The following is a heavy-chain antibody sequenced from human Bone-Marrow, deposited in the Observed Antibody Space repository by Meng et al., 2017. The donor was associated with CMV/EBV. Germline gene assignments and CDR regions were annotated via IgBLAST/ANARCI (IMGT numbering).Heavy chain of an antibody. CDR1: GDTFTSDC. CDR3: AGVKYQLLTGPSGGGYYYYGMDV. V-gene: IGHV1-18*01. J-gene: IGHJ6*02. D-gene: IGHD2-2*01. CDR2: ISAYNGNT. Sequence: ASVKVSCKASGDTFTSDCYSWLRQAAGQGLEWMGWISAYNGNTNYAQKLQGRVTITTDTSASTAYMLLRSLGTDDTAVYYCAGVKYQLLTGPSGGGYYYYGMDVWGQGTTVTVSS.